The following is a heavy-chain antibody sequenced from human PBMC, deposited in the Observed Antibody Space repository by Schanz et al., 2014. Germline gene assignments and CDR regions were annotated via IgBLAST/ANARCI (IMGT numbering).Heavy chain of an antibody. CDR1: SDSISHYY. V-gene: IGHV4-59*08. Sequence: QVQLQESGPGLVKPSETLSLTCTVPSDSISHYYLSWIRQPPGKELEWVAFIYDRGSTSYNPSLKSRVPISLDAAKNQFSLKLTSVTAADTAVYYCARHRVYGAFDLWGQGTLVTVSS. CDR2: IYDRGST. D-gene: IGHD4-17*01. CDR3: ARHRVYGAFDL. J-gene: IGHJ4*02.